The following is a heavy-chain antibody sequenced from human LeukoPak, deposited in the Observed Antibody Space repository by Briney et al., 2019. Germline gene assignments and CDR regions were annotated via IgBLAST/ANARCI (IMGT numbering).Heavy chain of an antibody. CDR1: GFSFRSHW. D-gene: IGHD5-24*01. J-gene: IGHJ3*01. CDR2: IKPDGSDK. V-gene: IGHV3-7*01. CDR3: ATISAQTFDV. Sequence: GGSLRLSCVGSGFSFRSHWVNWIRQSPGKGLEWVANIKPDGSDKYYVDSARGRFTVSRDNAKNSAFLQMNSLRAEDTAIYYCATISAQTFDVWGQGTLVSVSS.